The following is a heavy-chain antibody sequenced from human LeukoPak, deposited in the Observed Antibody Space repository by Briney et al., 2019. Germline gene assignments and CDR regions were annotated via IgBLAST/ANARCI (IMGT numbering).Heavy chain of an antibody. V-gene: IGHV3-23*01. CDR3: ASQRWLQSSFDY. CDR2: MSGSGGRT. J-gene: IGHJ4*02. CDR1: GFTFNTYA. D-gene: IGHD5-24*01. Sequence: QLGGSLRLSCAASGFTFNTYAMSWVRQAPGKGLEWVSAMSGSGGRTYYADSVKGRFTISRDNAKNTLYLQMNSLRAEDTAVYYCASQRWLQSSFDYWGQGTLVTVSS.